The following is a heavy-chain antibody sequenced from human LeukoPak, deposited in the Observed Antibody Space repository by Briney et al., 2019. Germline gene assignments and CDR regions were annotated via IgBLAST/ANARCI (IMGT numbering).Heavy chain of an antibody. V-gene: IGHV3-48*03. CDR2: ISSSGSTI. CDR1: GFTFSSYE. J-gene: IGHJ4*02. CDR3: ARGARSVRGVIPYFDY. Sequence: GGSLRLSCAASGFTFSSYEMNWVRQAPGKGLEWVSYISSSGSTIYYADSVKGRITVSRDNAKNSLGLQMNSLRAEDTAVYYCARGARSVRGVIPYFDYWGQGTLVTVSS. D-gene: IGHD3-10*01.